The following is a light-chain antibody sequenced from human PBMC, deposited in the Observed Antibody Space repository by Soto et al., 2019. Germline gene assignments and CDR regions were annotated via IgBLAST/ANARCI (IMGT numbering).Light chain of an antibody. V-gene: IGKV3-11*01. Sequence: EIVLTQSPATLSLSPGEGATLSCRASQSISKYLVWYQQKPGQAPRVLIYDTSKRATDIPARFSGTGSGTDFTLTISSLEPEDFAVYYCQQRSDWPVTFGPGTKVDIK. J-gene: IGKJ3*01. CDR3: QQRSDWPVT. CDR2: DTS. CDR1: QSISKY.